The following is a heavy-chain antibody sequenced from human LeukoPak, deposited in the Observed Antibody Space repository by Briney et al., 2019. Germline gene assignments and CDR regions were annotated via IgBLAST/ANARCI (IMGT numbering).Heavy chain of an antibody. CDR3: AKREGDIVVVPAALFDY. CDR2: ISGSGGST. D-gene: IGHD2-2*01. CDR1: GFTFSSYA. J-gene: IGHJ4*02. Sequence: QPGGSLRLSCAASGFTFSSYAMSWVRQAPGKGLEWVSAISGSGGSTYYADSVKGRFTISRDNSKNTLHLQMNSLRAEDAAVYYCAKREGDIVVVPAALFDYWGQGTLVTVSS. V-gene: IGHV3-23*01.